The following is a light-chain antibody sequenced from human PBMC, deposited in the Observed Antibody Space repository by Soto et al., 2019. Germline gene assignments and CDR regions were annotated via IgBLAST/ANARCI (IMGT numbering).Light chain of an antibody. Sequence: EIVLTQSPGTLSLSPGERATLSCRASPSVSSRFLAWYQQKPGQAPRLLMYGASSRATGIPDRFSGTGSGTDFTLTISRLEPEDFAGYYCQQYGSSPYTFGLGTKLEIK. CDR1: PSVSSRF. CDR3: QQYGSSPYT. V-gene: IGKV3-20*01. J-gene: IGKJ2*01. CDR2: GAS.